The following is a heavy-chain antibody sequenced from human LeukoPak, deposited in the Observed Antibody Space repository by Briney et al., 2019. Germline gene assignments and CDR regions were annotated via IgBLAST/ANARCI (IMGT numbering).Heavy chain of an antibody. J-gene: IGHJ3*02. D-gene: IGHD6-19*01. CDR3: ARELSSGLDAFYI. CDR2: IYYSGST. V-gene: IGHV4-31*03. Sequence: PSQTLSLTCTVSGGSISSGGYYWSWIRQHPGKGLEWIGYIYYSGSTYYNPSLKSRVTISVDTSKNQFSLKLSSVTAADTAVYYCARELSSGLDAFYIWGQGIMVTVSS. CDR1: GGSISSGGYY.